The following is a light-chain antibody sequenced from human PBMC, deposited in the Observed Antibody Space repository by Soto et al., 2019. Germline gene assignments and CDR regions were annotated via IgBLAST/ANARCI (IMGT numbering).Light chain of an antibody. CDR1: SSDVGGSSY. V-gene: IGLV2-14*01. CDR3: NSYTGRTTLIL. J-gene: IGLJ2*01. Sequence: QSVLTQPASVSGSPGQSITISCTGTSSDVGGSSYVSCYHHHPPKAPKLFIYEINIRPSGVSNRFSGSKSGNTSSLTISGLQAEDEAHYYANSYTGRTTLILFGGGTKLTVL. CDR2: EIN.